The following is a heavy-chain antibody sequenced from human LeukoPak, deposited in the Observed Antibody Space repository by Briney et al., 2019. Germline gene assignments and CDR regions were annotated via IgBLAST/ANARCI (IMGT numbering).Heavy chain of an antibody. D-gene: IGHD6-13*01. CDR1: GGSISSYY. J-gene: IGHJ4*02. CDR3: ARLPLSAAGTTFNDY. V-gene: IGHV4-59*08. Sequence: SETLSLTCTVSGGSISSYYWIWIRQPPGKGLEWIGYIYYSGSTNYNPSLKSRVTISVDTSKNQFSLKLSSVTAADTAVYYCARLPLSAAGTTFNDYWDQGTLVTVSS. CDR2: IYYSGST.